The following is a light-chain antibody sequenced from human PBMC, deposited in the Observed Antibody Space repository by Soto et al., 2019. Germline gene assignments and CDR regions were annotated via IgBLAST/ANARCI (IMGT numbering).Light chain of an antibody. V-gene: IGLV1-44*01. Sequence: QSVLTQPPSASGTPGQRITISCSGSSSNIGSTTVNWYRQLPGMAPKLLVYNDNQRPSGVPDRFSGSKSGTSASLAISGLQSGDEADYYCAAGDASLNGWLFGGGTKLTVL. CDR3: AAGDASLNGWL. CDR2: NDN. J-gene: IGLJ3*02. CDR1: SSNIGSTT.